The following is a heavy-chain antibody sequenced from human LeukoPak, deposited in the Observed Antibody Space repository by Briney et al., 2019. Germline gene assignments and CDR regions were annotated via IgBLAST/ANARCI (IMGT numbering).Heavy chain of an antibody. D-gene: IGHD3-22*01. CDR2: ISYDGSNK. CDR3: AKDPGGSSGYPDAFDI. CDR1: LVSPTSYT. V-gene: IGHV3-30*18. J-gene: IGHJ3*02. Sequence: GGSLRLSCAPSLVSPTSYTMHWARQAPGKGLEWVAVISYDGSNKYYADSVKGRFTISRDNSKNTLYLQMNSLRAEDTAVYYCAKDPGGSSGYPDAFDIWGQGTMVTVSS.